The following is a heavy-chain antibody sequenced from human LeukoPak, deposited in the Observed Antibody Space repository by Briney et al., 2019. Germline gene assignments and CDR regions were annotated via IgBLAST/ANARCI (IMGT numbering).Heavy chain of an antibody. Sequence: GGSLRLSCVASGFTFSRYEMNWVRQAPGKGLEWISYISASGDTIYYADSVKGRFTISRDNAKNSLYLQMNSLRAEDTAVYHCARAPLVLQYRWWFDPWGQGTLVIVSS. J-gene: IGHJ5*02. CDR2: ISASGDTI. CDR1: GFTFSRYE. CDR3: ARAPLVLQYRWWFDP. D-gene: IGHD5-24*01. V-gene: IGHV3-48*03.